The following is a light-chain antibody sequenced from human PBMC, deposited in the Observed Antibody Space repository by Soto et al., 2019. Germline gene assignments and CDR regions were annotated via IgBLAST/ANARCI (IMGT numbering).Light chain of an antibody. CDR3: QSSDSSLSGWV. CDR1: SSNIGAAYD. CDR2: GNN. J-gene: IGLJ3*02. Sequence: QSALTQPPSVSGAPGQKVTISCTRSSSNIGAAYDVHWYQHLPGTAPKLLIYGNNNRPSGVPDRFSGSKSGTSASLAITGLQAEDEADYYCQSSDSSLSGWVFGGGTKLTVL. V-gene: IGLV1-40*01.